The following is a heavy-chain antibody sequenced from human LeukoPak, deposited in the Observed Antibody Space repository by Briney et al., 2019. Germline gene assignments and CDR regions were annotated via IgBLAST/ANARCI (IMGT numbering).Heavy chain of an antibody. CDR2: INPSGGST. CDR1: GYTFTSYY. V-gene: IGHV1-46*01. CDR3: AFARGESYSPSWEVNY. J-gene: IGHJ4*02. Sequence: ASVKVSCKASGYTFTSYYMHWVRQAPGQGLEWMGIINPSGGSTSYAQKFQGRVTMTRDTSTSTVYMELSSLRSEDTAVYYCAFARGESYSPSWEVNYWGQGTLVTVSS. D-gene: IGHD1-26*01.